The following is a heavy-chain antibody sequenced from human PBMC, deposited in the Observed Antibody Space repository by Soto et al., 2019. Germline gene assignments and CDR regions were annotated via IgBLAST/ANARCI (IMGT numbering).Heavy chain of an antibody. V-gene: IGHV1-2*02. D-gene: IGHD3-3*01. Sequence: QLHLVQSGAVVKKPGASVTVSCSASGYPVTAYYMHWVRQAPGRGLEWMGGINPATGAAKYTQTFQGRVTITGDTSTSTVFMELSGLTSQDPAVFYCARGGGVGVAGSAAFDMWGQGTLVTVSS. CDR1: GYPVTAYY. J-gene: IGHJ3*02. CDR3: ARGGGVGVAGSAAFDM. CDR2: INPATGAA.